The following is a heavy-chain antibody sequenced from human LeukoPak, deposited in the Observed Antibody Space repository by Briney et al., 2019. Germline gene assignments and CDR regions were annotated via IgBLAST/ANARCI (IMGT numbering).Heavy chain of an antibody. CDR2: IKQDGSEK. CDR1: GFTFSSYW. D-gene: IGHD2-21*01. J-gene: IGHJ4*02. V-gene: IGHV3-7*05. CDR3: ARDVQLFRLYFDY. Sequence: GGSLRLSCAASGFTFSSYWMSWVRQAPGKGLEWVANIKQDGSEKYYVDSVKGRFTISRDNAKNSLYLQMNSLRAEDTAVYYCARDVQLFRLYFDYWGQGTLVTVSS.